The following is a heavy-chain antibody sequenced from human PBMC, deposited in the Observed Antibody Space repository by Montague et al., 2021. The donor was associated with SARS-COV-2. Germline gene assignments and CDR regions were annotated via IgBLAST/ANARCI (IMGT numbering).Heavy chain of an antibody. V-gene: IGHV4-30-4*02. CDR3: ARGLSRYSSGKTPFLHSEMDV. D-gene: IGHD6-19*01. Sequence: SETLSLTCTVSGGSISSGDYYWSWIRQPPGKGLEWIGYIYYSGNTYYNPSLKSRVTISVDTSKNQFSLKLSSVTAADTAVYYCARGLSRYSSGKTPFLHSEMDVWGQGTTVTVSS. J-gene: IGHJ6*02. CDR2: IYYSGNT. CDR1: GGSISSGDYY.